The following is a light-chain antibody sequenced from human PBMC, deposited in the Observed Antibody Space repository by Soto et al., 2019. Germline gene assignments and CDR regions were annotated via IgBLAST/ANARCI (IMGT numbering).Light chain of an antibody. J-gene: IGKJ2*01. CDR2: GAS. V-gene: IGKV3-20*01. CDR1: QSVSSSY. Sequence: EIVLTQSPGTLSLSPGERATLSCRASQSVSSSYLAWYQQKPGQAPRLLIYGASSRATGIPDRFSGSWSGTDFTLTISRLEPEDFAGYYCQQYGSSYTFGQGTKLEIK. CDR3: QQYGSSYT.